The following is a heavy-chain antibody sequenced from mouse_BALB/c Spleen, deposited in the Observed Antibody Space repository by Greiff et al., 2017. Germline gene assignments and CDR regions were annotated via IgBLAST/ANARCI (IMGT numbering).Heavy chain of an antibody. Sequence: EVNLVESGGGLVKPGGSLKLSCAASGFTFSDYYMYWVRQTPEKRLEWVATISDGGSYTYYPDSVKGRFTISRDNAKNNLYLQMSSLKSEDTAMYYCARGPIDYAMDYWGQGTSVTVSS. CDR1: GFTFSDYY. J-gene: IGHJ4*01. V-gene: IGHV5-4*02. CDR2: ISDGGSYT. CDR3: ARGPIDYAMDY. D-gene: IGHD6-5*01.